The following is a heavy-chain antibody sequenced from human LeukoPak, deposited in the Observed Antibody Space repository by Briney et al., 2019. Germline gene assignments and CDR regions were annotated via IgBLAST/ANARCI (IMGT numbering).Heavy chain of an antibody. CDR3: GRHDDGSSWPWSGIDY. V-gene: IGHV1-18*01. CDR1: GYSFTGYG. J-gene: IGHJ4*02. Sequence: ASVKVSCKASGYSFTGYGISWARQAPGQGLEWMGWISAYNGNTNYVQKLQGRVTMTTDTSTSIVYMELRSLRSDDTAVYYCGRHDDGSSWPWSGIDYWGQGTLVTVSS. D-gene: IGHD6-13*01. CDR2: ISAYNGNT.